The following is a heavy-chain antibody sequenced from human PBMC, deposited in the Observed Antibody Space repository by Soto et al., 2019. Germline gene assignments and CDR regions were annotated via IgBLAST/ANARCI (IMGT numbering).Heavy chain of an antibody. CDR1: GFTFRSYS. CDR3: ARERSQDIVVVVAATPRGMDV. D-gene: IGHD2-15*01. CDR2: ISYDGSNK. V-gene: IGHV3-30-3*01. J-gene: IGHJ6*02. Sequence: SPRPPFSTPGFTFRSYSIHRVRQGPRKGVGWVAVISYDGSNKYYADSVKGRFTISRDNSKNTLYLQMNSLRAEDTAVYYCARERSQDIVVVVAATPRGMDVWGQGTTVTVSS.